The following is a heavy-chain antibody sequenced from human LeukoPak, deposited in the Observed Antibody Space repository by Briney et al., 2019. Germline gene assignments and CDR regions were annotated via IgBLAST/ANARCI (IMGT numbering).Heavy chain of an antibody. J-gene: IGHJ6*02. D-gene: IGHD2-2*01. CDR1: GFTFSSYG. Sequence: PGGSLRLSCAASGFTFSSYGMHWVRQAPGKGLEWVAVIWYDGSNKYYADSVKGRFTISRDNSKNTLYLQMNSLRAEDTAVYYCARDGGYCSSTSCSDYYYYYGMDVWGQGTTVTVSS. CDR3: ARDGGYCSSTSCSDYYYYYGMDV. CDR2: IWYDGSNK. V-gene: IGHV3-33*01.